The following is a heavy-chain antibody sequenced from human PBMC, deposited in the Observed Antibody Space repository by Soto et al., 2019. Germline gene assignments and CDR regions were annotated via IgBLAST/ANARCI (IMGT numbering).Heavy chain of an antibody. V-gene: IGHV3-21*06. J-gene: IGHJ4*02. CDR3: AKDGDSITRNKPLDY. CDR1: GFNFKSYV. CDR2: ISSTRTYI. D-gene: IGHD2-2*01. Sequence: GGSLRLSCATSGFNFKSYVMHWIRQAPGKGLEWVSSISSTRTYIHYADSVKGRFTISRDNAKNALYLEMNSLRDDDTAIYYCAKDGDSITRNKPLDYWGQGTLVTVS.